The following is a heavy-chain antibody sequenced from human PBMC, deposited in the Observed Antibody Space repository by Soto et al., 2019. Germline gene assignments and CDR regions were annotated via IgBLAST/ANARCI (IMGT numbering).Heavy chain of an antibody. J-gene: IGHJ6*02. CDR3: AKYFSFVVVPAAISDYYYYGMDV. CDR1: GFTFSSYA. V-gene: IGHV3-23*01. D-gene: IGHD2-2*02. Sequence: GGSLRLSCAASGFTFSSYAMSWVRQAPGKGLEWVSAISGSGGSTYYADSVKGRFTISRDNSKNTLYLQMNSLRAEDTAVYYCAKYFSFVVVPAAISDYYYYGMDVWGQGTTVTVSS. CDR2: ISGSGGST.